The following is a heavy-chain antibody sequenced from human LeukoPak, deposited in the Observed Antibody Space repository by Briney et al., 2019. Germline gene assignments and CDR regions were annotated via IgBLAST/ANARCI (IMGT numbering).Heavy chain of an antibody. CDR1: GGSISSYY. J-gene: IGHJ4*02. D-gene: IGHD6-6*01. Sequence: PSETLSFTCTVSGGSISSYYWSWIRQPPGKGLEWIGYIYYSGSTNYNPSLKSRVTISVDTSKNQFSLKLSSVTAADTAVYYCARGSSSSSFFFDYWGQGTLVTVSS. V-gene: IGHV4-59*01. CDR2: IYYSGST. CDR3: ARGSSSSSFFFDY.